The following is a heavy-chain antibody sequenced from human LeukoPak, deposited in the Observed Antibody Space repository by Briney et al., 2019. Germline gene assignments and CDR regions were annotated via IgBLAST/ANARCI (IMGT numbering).Heavy chain of an antibody. V-gene: IGHV3-9*01. CDR2: ITWNSDDI. Sequence: PGGALRLSCAASGFTLDGYGMYWVRQAPGKGLEWVSGITWNSDDIAYAGSVKGRFTISRDNAKNCLYLQMNSLRVEDTALYYCTKVTDWRTGFDYWGQGTLVTVSS. CDR3: TKVTDWRTGFDY. D-gene: IGHD3-9*01. CDR1: GFTLDGYG. J-gene: IGHJ4*02.